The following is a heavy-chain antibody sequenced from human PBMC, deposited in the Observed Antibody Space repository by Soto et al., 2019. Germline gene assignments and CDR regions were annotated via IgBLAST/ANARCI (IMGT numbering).Heavy chain of an antibody. V-gene: IGHV4-30-4*01. Sequence: QVQLQESGPGLAKPSQTLSLTCTVSGGSINSGDAYWSWIRQSPGKGLEWIGYIYRSGSPYYNPSLGSRFTISVDTSKNQFFLKLNSVTAADTAVYYCAREGAASHSYYYGTDVWGQGATVIVSS. CDR1: GGSINSGDAY. CDR3: AREGAASHSYYYGTDV. J-gene: IGHJ6*02. D-gene: IGHD3-16*01. CDR2: IYRSGSP.